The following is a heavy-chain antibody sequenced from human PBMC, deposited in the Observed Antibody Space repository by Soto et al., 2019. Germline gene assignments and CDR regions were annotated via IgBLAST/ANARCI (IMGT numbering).Heavy chain of an antibody. Sequence: GGSLRLSCEASGFTFRIFGMHWVRQAPGKGLEWVSYISSSGTTMYYADSVQGRFTISRDNAKNSLYLQMSSLRAEDTAIYYCARSDVWTGYYALDYWGQGALVTVSS. CDR1: GFTFRIFG. CDR3: ARSDVWTGYYALDY. J-gene: IGHJ4*02. CDR2: ISSSGTTM. V-gene: IGHV3-48*04. D-gene: IGHD3-3*01.